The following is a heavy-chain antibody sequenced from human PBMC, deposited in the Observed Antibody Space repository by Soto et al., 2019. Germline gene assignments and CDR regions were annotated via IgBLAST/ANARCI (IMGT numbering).Heavy chain of an antibody. V-gene: IGHV4-4*02. CDR3: ARYSSGWYGDFDY. CDR1: GGSISSSNW. J-gene: IGHJ4*02. CDR2: IYHSGST. D-gene: IGHD6-19*01. Sequence: SETLSLTCAVSGGSISSSNWWSWVRQPPGKGLEWIGEIYHSGSTNYNPSLKSRVTISVDKSKNQFSLKLSSVTAADTAVYYCARYSSGWYGDFDYWGQGTLVTVSS.